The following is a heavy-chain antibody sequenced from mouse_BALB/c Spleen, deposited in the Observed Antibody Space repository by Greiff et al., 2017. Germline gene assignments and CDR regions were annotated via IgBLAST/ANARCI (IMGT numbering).Heavy chain of an antibody. CDR2: IYPGNSDT. V-gene: IGHV1-5*01. CDR3: TRDGILRLQGFDY. D-gene: IGHD1-2*01. Sequence: VQLQQSGTVLARPGASVKMSCKASGYSFTSYWMHWVKQRPGQGLEWIGAIYPGNSDTSYNQKFKGKAKLTAVTSASTAYMELSSLTNEDSAVYYCTRDGILRLQGFDYWGQGTTLTVSS. CDR1: GYSFTSYW. J-gene: IGHJ2*01.